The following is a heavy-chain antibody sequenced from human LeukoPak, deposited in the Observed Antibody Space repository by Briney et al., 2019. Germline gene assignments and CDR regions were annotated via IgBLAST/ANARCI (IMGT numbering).Heavy chain of an antibody. J-gene: IGHJ5*02. CDR2: ISSSSSYI. D-gene: IGHD2-15*01. CDR1: GFTFSSYA. V-gene: IGHV3-21*01. CDR3: ARGVVVVVAATSNWFDP. Sequence: GGSLRLSCAASGFTFSSYAMHWVRQAPGKGLEWVSSISSSSSYIYYADSVKGRFTISRDNSKNTLYLQMNSLRAEDTAVYYCARGVVVVVAATSNWFDPWGQGTLVTVSS.